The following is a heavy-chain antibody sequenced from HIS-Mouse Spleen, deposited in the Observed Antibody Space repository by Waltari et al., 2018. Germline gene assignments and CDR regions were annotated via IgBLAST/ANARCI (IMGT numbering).Heavy chain of an antibody. D-gene: IGHD6-19*01. Sequence: QVQLQESGPGLVKPSETLSLTCTVSGGSISSYYWSWIRQPPGKGLEWIVYSYYSGSTNDNPALKSRVTISVDTSKNQFSLKLSSVTAADTAVYYCARHSTGYSSAQDAFDIWGQGTMVTVSS. J-gene: IGHJ3*02. CDR3: ARHSTGYSSAQDAFDI. CDR2: SYYSGST. V-gene: IGHV4-59*08. CDR1: GGSISSYY.